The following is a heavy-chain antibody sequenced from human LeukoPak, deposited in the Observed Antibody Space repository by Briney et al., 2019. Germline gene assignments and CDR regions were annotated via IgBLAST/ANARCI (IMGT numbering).Heavy chain of an antibody. CDR2: IYTSGST. CDR1: GGSISSYY. V-gene: IGHV4-4*07. Sequence: SETLSLTCTVSGGSISSYYWSWLRQPPGKGLEWIGRIYTSGSTNYHPSLQSRVTMSVDTSKNQFSLKLSSVTAADTAVYYCARATVTGFHFDYWGQGTLVTVSS. J-gene: IGHJ4*02. CDR3: ARATVTGFHFDY. D-gene: IGHD4-17*01.